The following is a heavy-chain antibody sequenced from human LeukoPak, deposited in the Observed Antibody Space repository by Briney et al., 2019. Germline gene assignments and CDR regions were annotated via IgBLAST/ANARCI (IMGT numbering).Heavy chain of an antibody. V-gene: IGHV3-23*01. CDR1: GFTFSTYG. D-gene: IGHD3-22*01. CDR2: ISGSGGSA. J-gene: IGHJ4*02. CDR3: ARRAGDYSHPYDY. Sequence: GGSLRLSCAASGFTFSTYGMSWVRQAAGKGLEWVSAISGSGGSAYYADSVKGRFTISRDNSKNTLYLQMNTLRAEDTAVYYCARRAGDYSHPYDYWGQGTLVTVSS.